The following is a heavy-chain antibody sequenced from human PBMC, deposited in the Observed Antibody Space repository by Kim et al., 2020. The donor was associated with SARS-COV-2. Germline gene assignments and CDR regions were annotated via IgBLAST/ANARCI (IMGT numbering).Heavy chain of an antibody. CDR3: ARGKGWNGDVLLWFGESYYFDY. D-gene: IGHD3-10*01. J-gene: IGHJ4*02. Sequence: ETLSLTCAVYGGSFSGYYWSWIRQPPGKGLEWIGEINHSGSTNYNPSLKSRVTISVDTSKNQFSLKLSSVTAADTAVYYCARGKGWNGDVLLWFGESYYFDYWGQGTLVTVSS. CDR1: GGSFSGYY. CDR2: INHSGST. V-gene: IGHV4-34*01.